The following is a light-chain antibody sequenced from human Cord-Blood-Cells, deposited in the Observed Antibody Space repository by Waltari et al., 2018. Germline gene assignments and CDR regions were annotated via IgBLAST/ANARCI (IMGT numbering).Light chain of an antibody. J-gene: IGLJ3*02. CDR2: DVS. Sequence: QSALTQPASVSGSPGQSIPLSCTGTSSDVGGYNYVSWYQQHPGKAPKRMIYDVSNRPSGVSNRFSGSKSGNTASLTISGLQAEDEADYYCSSYTSSSTEFGGGTKLTVL. CDR3: SSYTSSSTE. V-gene: IGLV2-14*03. CDR1: SSDVGGYNY.